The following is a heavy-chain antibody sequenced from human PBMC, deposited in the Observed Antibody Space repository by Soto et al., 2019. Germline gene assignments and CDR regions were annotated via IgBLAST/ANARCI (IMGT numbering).Heavy chain of an antibody. CDR3: ASSVPSQYHFGY. CDR2: IFHSGTT. D-gene: IGHD4-4*01. J-gene: IGHJ4*02. V-gene: IGHV4-4*02. Sequence: QLHLQEPGPRLVKPSGTLSLTCVVSGGSIYSGNWWNWVRQSPGKGLEWIGDIFHSGTTNYNPAPTSRVTIAVDKSKSQFSLNVTSVTAADTAVYYCASSVPSQYHFGYWAKGTLVTVSS. CDR1: GGSIYSGNW.